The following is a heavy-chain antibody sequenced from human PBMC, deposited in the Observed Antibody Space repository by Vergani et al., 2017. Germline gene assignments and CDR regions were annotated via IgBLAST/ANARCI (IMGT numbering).Heavy chain of an antibody. D-gene: IGHD3-10*01. J-gene: IGHJ3*01. CDR1: GYIFSNFW. Sequence: VESGGGLVQPGESLKISCQAFGYIFSNFWIGWVRQRPGRGLEWMGIIYPGDSEVKSNPTFRGQVIFSVDTSVNTAYLQWRSLQASDTATYFCASGGHGSENGGALQLWGQGTNITVSS. CDR3: ASGGHGSENGGALQL. V-gene: IGHV5-51*01. CDR2: IYPGDSEV.